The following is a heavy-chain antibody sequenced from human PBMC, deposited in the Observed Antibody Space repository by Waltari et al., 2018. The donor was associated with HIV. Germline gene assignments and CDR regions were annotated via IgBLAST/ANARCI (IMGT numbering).Heavy chain of an antibody. Sequence: QVKLQQRGAGLLKHLENLSLTCAASSGYLSDYDYNWNWILQSPGKGLEWIRENKTTGNTNFDPSLEGRVTMSVDSATSQFSLKLGAVSAADTAVCYCARGTAPAPYRGWTRGPVDIWGQGTVVTVSS. V-gene: IGHV4-34*01. J-gene: IGHJ3*02. D-gene: IGHD6-19*01. CDR2: NKTTGNT. CDR1: SGYLSDYDYN. CDR3: ARGTAPAPYRGWTRGPVDI.